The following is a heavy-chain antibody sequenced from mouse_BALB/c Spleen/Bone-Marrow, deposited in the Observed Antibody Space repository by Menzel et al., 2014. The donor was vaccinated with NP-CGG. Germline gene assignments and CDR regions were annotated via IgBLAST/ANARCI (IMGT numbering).Heavy chain of an antibody. CDR2: INPSNGRT. V-gene: IGHV1S81*02. CDR1: GFTFTSYW. Sequence: VQLQQSGAELVKPGASVKLSCTASGFTFTSYWMHWVKQRPEQGLEWIGEINPSNGRTNYNEKFKSKATVTVDKSSSTAYMQLSSLTSENSAVYYCERAYGYDSGFAWFVYWGQGTLVTVSA. CDR3: ERAYGYDSGFAWFVY. D-gene: IGHD2-14*01. J-gene: IGHJ3*01.